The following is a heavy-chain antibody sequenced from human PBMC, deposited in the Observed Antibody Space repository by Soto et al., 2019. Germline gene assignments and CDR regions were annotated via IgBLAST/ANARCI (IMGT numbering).Heavy chain of an antibody. J-gene: IGHJ4*02. CDR1: GFTSRNYA. V-gene: IGHV3-30-3*01. Sequence: QVQLVESGGGVVQPGTSLRLSCAASGFTSRNYAMHWVRQSPAKGLEWLAVISFDGANIFYADAAKGRFTISRDNSKETLYLQLDSLRPEDTGVYFCARDPYGGYIFDSWGQGTQVTLSS. D-gene: IGHD5-12*01. CDR3: ARDPYGGYIFDS. CDR2: ISFDGANI.